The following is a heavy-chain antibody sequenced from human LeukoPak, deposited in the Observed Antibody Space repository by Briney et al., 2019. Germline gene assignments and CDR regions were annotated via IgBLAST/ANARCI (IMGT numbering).Heavy chain of an antibody. CDR3: AKHNIDY. CDR2: ISGSGGST. J-gene: IGHJ4*02. CDR1: XXXXXSXX. V-gene: IGHV3-23*01. Sequence: LXXSCAASXXXXXSXXMSWXRXAXGKGLEWVSAISGSGGSTYYADSVKGRFTISRDNSKNTLYLQMNSLRAEDTAVYYCAKHNIDYWGQGTLVTVSS. D-gene: IGHD1-1*01.